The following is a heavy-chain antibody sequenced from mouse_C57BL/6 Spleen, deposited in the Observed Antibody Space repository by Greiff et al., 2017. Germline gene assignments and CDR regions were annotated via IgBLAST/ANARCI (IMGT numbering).Heavy chain of an antibody. J-gene: IGHJ4*01. D-gene: IGHD1-1*01. CDR2: IHPNSGST. CDR1: GYTFTSYW. V-gene: IGHV1-64*01. CDR3: ANYYGSSYAMDY. Sequence: VKLVESGAELVKPGASVKLSCKASGYTFTSYWMHWVKQRPGQGLEWIGMIHPNSGSTNYNEKFKSKATLTVDKSSSTAYMQLSSLTSEDSAVYYCANYYGSSYAMDYWGQGTSVTVSS.